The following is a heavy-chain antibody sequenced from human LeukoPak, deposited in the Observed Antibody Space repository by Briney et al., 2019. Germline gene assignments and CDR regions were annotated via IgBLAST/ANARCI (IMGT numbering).Heavy chain of an antibody. CDR3: ANYRKPQGLDY. D-gene: IGHD1-14*01. J-gene: IGHJ4*02. CDR1: RFTFSTYA. CDR2: ISANGADK. V-gene: IGHV3-23*01. Sequence: GGSLRLSCAVSRFTFSTYAMSWVRQAPGQGLEWVSAISANGADKYYADSVKGRFTISRDNSKNTLFLQMTSQRVEDTAVYYCANYRKPQGLDYWGQGTLVTVSS.